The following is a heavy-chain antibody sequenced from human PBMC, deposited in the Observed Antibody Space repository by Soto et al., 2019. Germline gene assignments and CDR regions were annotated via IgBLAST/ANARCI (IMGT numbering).Heavy chain of an antibody. CDR2: IVVASGST. J-gene: IGHJ5*02. Sequence: SVKVSCKASGCTFTTSTVQWVRQARGQSLEWIGGIVVASGSTNYAQKFRERVTITGDTSTRTTYMELSSLRSEDTAVYYCADAILRPFTWFDPWGQGTLVTVYS. CDR1: GCTFTTST. CDR3: ADAILRPFTWFDP. V-gene: IGHV1-58*01. D-gene: IGHD4-17*01.